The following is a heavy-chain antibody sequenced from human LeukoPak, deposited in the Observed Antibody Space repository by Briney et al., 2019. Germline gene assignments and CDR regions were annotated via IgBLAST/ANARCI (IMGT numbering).Heavy chain of an antibody. D-gene: IGHD3-16*01. Sequence: PGGALRLSCVASGFSLSSYEMKWVRQAPGEGLEWVSYISGSGSPIYYAESVKGRFTISRDNAENSLYLRRNSLRDEDTALYYCAREGVFDIWGQGTVVTDSS. CDR3: AREGVFDI. CDR2: ISGSGSPI. V-gene: IGHV3-48*03. J-gene: IGHJ3*02. CDR1: GFSLSSYE.